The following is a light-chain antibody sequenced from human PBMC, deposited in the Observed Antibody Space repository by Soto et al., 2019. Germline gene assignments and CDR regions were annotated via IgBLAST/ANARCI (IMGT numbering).Light chain of an antibody. J-gene: IGKJ1*01. CDR1: QSVTTN. CDR3: QQYIDWPRT. V-gene: IGKV3-15*01. Sequence: EIVMTQSPATLSVSPGERATLSCRASQSVTTNLAWYQQRPGQAPRLLIYGISTRAAGVPARFSGSGSGTEFTLTISSLQSQDFAAYYCQQYIDWPRTFGQGTKVVIK. CDR2: GIS.